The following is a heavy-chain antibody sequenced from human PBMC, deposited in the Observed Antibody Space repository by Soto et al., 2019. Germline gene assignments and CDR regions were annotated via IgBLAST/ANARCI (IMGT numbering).Heavy chain of an antibody. J-gene: IGHJ4*02. CDR2: ISTYNGDT. V-gene: IGHV1-18*04. Sequence: QAQLVQSGAEVKKPGASVKVSCKTSGYTFTNYGLTWVRQAPGQGLEWMGWISTYNGDTNYAQRLQGRVTMTTDTSTSTDFMELRGLRSDDTAVYYCAREDYSAAFDYWGQGTLVTVSS. D-gene: IGHD6-13*01. CDR1: GYTFTNYG. CDR3: AREDYSAAFDY.